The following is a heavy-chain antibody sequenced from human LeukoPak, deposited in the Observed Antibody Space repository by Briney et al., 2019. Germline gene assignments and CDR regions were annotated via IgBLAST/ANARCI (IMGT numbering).Heavy chain of an antibody. V-gene: IGHV3-48*01. J-gene: IGHJ4*02. D-gene: IGHD4-17*01. CDR3: ARDRAPDYGVYYFDY. Sequence: GGSLRLACAASGLTFSSYSMNWVRQAPEKGLEWVSCISSSSSSTIYYADSVKGRFTISRDNAKNSLYLQMNSLRAEDTAVYYCARDRAPDYGVYYFDYWGQGTLVTVSS. CDR2: ISSSSSSTI. CDR1: GLTFSSYS.